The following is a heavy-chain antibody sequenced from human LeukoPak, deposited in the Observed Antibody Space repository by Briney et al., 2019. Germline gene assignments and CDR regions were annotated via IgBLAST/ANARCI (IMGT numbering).Heavy chain of an antibody. CDR2: INHSGGT. V-gene: IGHV4-34*01. CDR3: ARALDTAMVDLDALDI. CDR1: GGSFSGYY. J-gene: IGHJ3*02. D-gene: IGHD5-18*01. Sequence: SETLSLTCAVYGGSFSGYYWSWIRQPPGKGLEWIGEINHSGGTNYNPSLKSRVTISVDTSKNQFSLKLSSVTAADTAVYYCARALDTAMVDLDALDIWGQGTMVTVSS.